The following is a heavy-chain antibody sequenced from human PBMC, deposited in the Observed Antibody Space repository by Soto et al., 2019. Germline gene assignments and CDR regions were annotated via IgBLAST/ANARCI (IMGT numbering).Heavy chain of an antibody. CDR1: GFTFSSYA. D-gene: IGHD5-12*01. Sequence: EVQLLEYGGGLVQPGGSLRLSCAASGFTFSSYAMSWVRQAPGKGLEWVSAISGSGGITYYADSVKGRFTISRDNSKNTLYLQMSSLRAEDTAVYYCTKSWLQSPVDYWGRGTPVTVSS. CDR2: ISGSGGIT. CDR3: TKSWLQSPVDY. J-gene: IGHJ4*02. V-gene: IGHV3-23*01.